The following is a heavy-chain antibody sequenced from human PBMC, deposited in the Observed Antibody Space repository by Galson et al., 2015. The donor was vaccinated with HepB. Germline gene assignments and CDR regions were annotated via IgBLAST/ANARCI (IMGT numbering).Heavy chain of an antibody. CDR1: GYTFTSYS. V-gene: IGHV1-3*01. J-gene: IGHJ4*02. Sequence: SVKVSCKASGYTFTSYSLHWVRQAPGQSLEWMGWINAGNGNTKYSQKFQGRVTITKDTSANTVYMELVSLRSEDTALYYCARDWFSGSYFFDSWGQGTLVTVSS. CDR2: INAGNGNT. D-gene: IGHD1-26*01. CDR3: ARDWFSGSYFFDS.